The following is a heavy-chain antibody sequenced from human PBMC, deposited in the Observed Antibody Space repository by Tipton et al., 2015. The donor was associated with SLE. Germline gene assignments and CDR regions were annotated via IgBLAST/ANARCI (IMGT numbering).Heavy chain of an antibody. CDR3: ARDEYRYDTTGYHLLGHFDF. V-gene: IGHV4-39*07. CDR2: EWLDMFSTGNT. D-gene: IGHD3-22*01. CDR1: GGSISSSSFY. J-gene: IGHJ4*02. Sequence: TLSLTCTVSGGSISSSSFYLAWIRQTPGKGLEWIGSEWLDMFSTGNTFYNPSLKSRVTISVDTSKNQFSLNLSSVTAADTAVYYCARDEYRYDTTGYHLLGHFDFWGQGTLVTVSS.